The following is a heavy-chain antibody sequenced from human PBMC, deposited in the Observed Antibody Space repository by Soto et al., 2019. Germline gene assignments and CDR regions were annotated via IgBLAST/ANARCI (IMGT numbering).Heavy chain of an antibody. CDR2: IKQDGSEK. V-gene: IGHV3-7*01. D-gene: IGHD3-10*01. CDR3: ARGGGSGSYYKRYYYYGMDV. CDR1: GFTFSSYW. Sequence: GGSLRLSCAASGFTFSSYWMSWVRQAPGKGLEWVANIKQDGSEKYYVDSVKGRFTISRDNAKNSLYLQMNSLRAEDTAVYYCARGGGSGSYYKRYYYYGMDVWGQGTTVTVS. J-gene: IGHJ6*02.